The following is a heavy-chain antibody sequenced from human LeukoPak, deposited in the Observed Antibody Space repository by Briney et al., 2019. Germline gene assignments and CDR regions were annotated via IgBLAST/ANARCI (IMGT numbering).Heavy chain of an antibody. CDR1: GFTFSSYA. Sequence: GGSLRLSCAASGFTFSSYAMSWVRQAPGKGLEWVSAIGGRDGSTYYADSVKGRFTISRDNSKNTLYVQMNSLRAEDTAVYYCAKGHYYGSGSLDYWGQGTLVTVSS. J-gene: IGHJ4*02. V-gene: IGHV3-23*01. D-gene: IGHD3-10*01. CDR3: AKGHYYGSGSLDY. CDR2: IGGRDGST.